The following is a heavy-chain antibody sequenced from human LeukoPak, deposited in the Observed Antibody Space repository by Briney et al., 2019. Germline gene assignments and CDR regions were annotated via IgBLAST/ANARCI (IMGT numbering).Heavy chain of an antibody. J-gene: IGHJ4*02. D-gene: IGHD3-10*01. CDR3: ARGVSSWSFGY. CDR1: GYTFTGYY. Sequence: GASVKVSCKVSGYTFTGYYIHWVRQAPGQGLEWMGWINPTSGGTNYAQKFQGRVTMTRDTSISTAYMELSRLRSEDTAVYYCARGVSSWSFGYWGQGTLVTVSS. CDR2: INPTSGGT. V-gene: IGHV1-2*02.